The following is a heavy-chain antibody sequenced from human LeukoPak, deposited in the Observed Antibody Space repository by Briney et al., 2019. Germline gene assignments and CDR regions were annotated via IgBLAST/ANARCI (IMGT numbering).Heavy chain of an antibody. Sequence: PSETLSLTCTVSGGSISSYYWSWIRQPAGKGLEWIGRIYTSGSTNYNPSLKSRVTISVDTSKNQFSLKLSSVTAADTAVYYCARASIAAADTVWFDPWGQGTLVTVSS. D-gene: IGHD6-13*01. J-gene: IGHJ5*02. CDR3: ARASIAAADTVWFDP. V-gene: IGHV4-4*07. CDR1: GGSISSYY. CDR2: IYTSGST.